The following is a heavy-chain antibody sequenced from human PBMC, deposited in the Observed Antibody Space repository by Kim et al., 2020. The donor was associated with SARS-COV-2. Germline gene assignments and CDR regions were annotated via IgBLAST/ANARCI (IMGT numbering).Heavy chain of an antibody. D-gene: IGHD2-8*02. Sequence: KNYVDSGKGRFTVSRDNAENSLYLQMDSLRAEDTALYYCARAPYWFGMDVWGQGTTVTASS. J-gene: IGHJ6*02. V-gene: IGHV3-7*03. CDR2: K. CDR3: ARAPYWFGMDV.